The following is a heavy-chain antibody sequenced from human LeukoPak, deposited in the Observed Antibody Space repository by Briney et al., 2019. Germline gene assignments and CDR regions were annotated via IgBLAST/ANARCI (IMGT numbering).Heavy chain of an antibody. D-gene: IGHD2-15*01. Sequence: ASVKVSCKASGYTFTSYYMHWVRQAPGQGLEWMGIINPIGGSTSYAQKFQGRVTMTRDTSTSTVYMELSSLRSEDTAVYYCARDGGVGYCSGGSCPYYYYYMDVWGKGTTVTVSS. CDR2: INPIGGST. CDR3: ARDGGVGYCSGGSCPYYYYYMDV. J-gene: IGHJ6*03. V-gene: IGHV1-46*01. CDR1: GYTFTSYY.